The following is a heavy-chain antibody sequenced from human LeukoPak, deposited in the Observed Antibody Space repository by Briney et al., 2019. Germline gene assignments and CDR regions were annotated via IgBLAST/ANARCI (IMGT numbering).Heavy chain of an antibody. V-gene: IGHV3-33*01. CDR1: GFTFSSYG. CDR3: ARDRRSSGWYQAVNY. J-gene: IGHJ4*02. CDR2: IWYDGSNK. D-gene: IGHD6-19*01. Sequence: GGSLRLSCAASGFTFSSYGMHWVRQAPGKGLEWVAVIWYDGSNKYYADSVKGRFTISRDNSKNTLYLQMNSLRAEDTAVYYCARDRRSSGWYQAVNYWGQGTLVTVSS.